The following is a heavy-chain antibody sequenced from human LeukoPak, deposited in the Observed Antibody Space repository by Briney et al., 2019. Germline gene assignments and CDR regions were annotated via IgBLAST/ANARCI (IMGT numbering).Heavy chain of an antibody. CDR3: ARDGGYSGYDYYQPDAFDI. CDR2: INPNSGGT. V-gene: IGHV1-2*02. D-gene: IGHD5-12*01. CDR1: GYTFTGYY. Sequence: GASVKVSCKASGYTFTGYYMHWVRQAPGQGLEWRGWINPNSGGTNYAQKFQGRVTMTRDTSISTAYMELSRLRSDDTAVYYCARDGGYSGYDYYQPDAFDIWGQGTMVTVSS. J-gene: IGHJ3*02.